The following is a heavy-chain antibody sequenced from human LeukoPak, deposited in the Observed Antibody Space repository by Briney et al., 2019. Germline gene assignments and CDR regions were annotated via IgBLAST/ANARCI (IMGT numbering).Heavy chain of an antibody. J-gene: IGHJ4*02. CDR1: GFTFSSYA. CDR3: ACYYDSSGYYYPFDY. CDR2: ISGSGGST. V-gene: IGHV3-23*01. Sequence: GGSLRLSCAASGFTFSSYAMSWVRQAPGKGLEWVSAISGSGGSTYYADSVKGRFTISRDNSKNTQYLQMNSLRAEDTAVYYCACYYDSSGYYYPFDYWGQGTLVTVSS. D-gene: IGHD3-22*01.